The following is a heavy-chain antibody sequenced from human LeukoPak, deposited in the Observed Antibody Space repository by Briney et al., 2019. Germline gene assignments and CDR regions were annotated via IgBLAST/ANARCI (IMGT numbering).Heavy chain of an antibody. CDR3: AREDYSSSQNWFDP. V-gene: IGHV4-38-2*02. D-gene: IGHD6-13*01. J-gene: IGHJ5*02. CDR2: IYYSGST. Sequence: SETLSLTCTVSGYSISSGYYWGWIRQPPGKGLEWIGSIYYSGSTYYNPSLKSRVTISVDTSKNQFSLKLSSVTAADTAVYYCAREDYSSSQNWFDPWGQGTLVTVSS. CDR1: GYSISSGYY.